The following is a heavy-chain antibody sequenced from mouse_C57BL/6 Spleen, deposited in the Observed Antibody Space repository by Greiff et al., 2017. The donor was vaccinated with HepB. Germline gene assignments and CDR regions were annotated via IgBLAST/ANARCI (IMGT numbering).Heavy chain of an antibody. CDR3: ARSPITTVAHFDY. J-gene: IGHJ2*01. Sequence: EVQLQQSVAELVRPGASVKLSCTASGFNIKNTYMHWVKQRPEQGLEWIGRIDPANGNTKYAPKFQGKATITADPSSNTAYLQISSLTSEDTAIYSCARSPITTVAHFDYWGQGTTLTVSS. D-gene: IGHD1-1*01. CDR2: IDPANGNT. CDR1: GFNIKNTY. V-gene: IGHV14-3*01.